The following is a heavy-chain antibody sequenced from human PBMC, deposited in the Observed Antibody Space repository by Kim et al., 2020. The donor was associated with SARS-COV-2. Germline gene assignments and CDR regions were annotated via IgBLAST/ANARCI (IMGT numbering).Heavy chain of an antibody. CDR2: IYPGDSDT. V-gene: IGHV5-51*01. Sequence: GESLKISCKGSGYSFTSYWIGWVRQMPGKGLEWMGIIYPGDSDTRYSPSFQGQVTISADKSISAAYLQWSSLKASDTAMYYCARHSTPGYCSGGSCPCDYWGQGTLVTVSS. CDR3: ARHSTPGYCSGGSCPCDY. CDR1: GYSFTSYW. J-gene: IGHJ4*02. D-gene: IGHD2-15*01.